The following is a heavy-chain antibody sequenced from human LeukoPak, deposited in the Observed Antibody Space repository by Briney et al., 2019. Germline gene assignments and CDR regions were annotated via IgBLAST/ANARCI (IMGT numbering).Heavy chain of an antibody. CDR2: FSDSGGAT. CDR3: AKGDCGIDCSVFDY. CDR1: GFTFSNYA. J-gene: IGHJ4*02. V-gene: IGHV3-23*01. Sequence: PGGSLRLSCAASGFTFSNYAMTWVRQVPGKGLQWVSLFSDSGGATYYADSVRGRSTISRDNSKNTLYLQMNSLRADDTAMYYCAKGDCGIDCSVFDYWGRGTLVSVSS. D-gene: IGHD2-21*02.